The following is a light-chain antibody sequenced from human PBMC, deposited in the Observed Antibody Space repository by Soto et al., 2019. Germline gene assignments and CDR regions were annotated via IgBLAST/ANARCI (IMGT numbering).Light chain of an antibody. CDR2: GAS. J-gene: IGKJ4*01. V-gene: IGKV3-20*01. Sequence: EIVLTQSPGTLSSSPGERATLSCRASPSVSSCYLAWYQQKPGQAPRLLIHGASSRATGSPDRFSGSGSGTDITLTISRLEPKDFAVYYCQQYGSSPHAFGGGTKVEIK. CDR3: QQYGSSPHA. CDR1: PSVSSCY.